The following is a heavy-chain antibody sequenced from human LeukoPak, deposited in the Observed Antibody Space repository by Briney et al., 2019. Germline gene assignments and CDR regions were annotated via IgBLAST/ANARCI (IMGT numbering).Heavy chain of an antibody. Sequence: ASVKVSCKASGYTFTSYGISWGRQAPGQGLEGMGWISAYNGNKNYAQKVQGRVTITTDTSTSTAYMELRSRSSDDTAVYYCARDVLRFLEWSPDRFDIWGQGTMVTVSS. D-gene: IGHD3-3*01. CDR1: GYTFTSYG. CDR3: ARDVLRFLEWSPDRFDI. V-gene: IGHV1-18*01. J-gene: IGHJ3*02. CDR2: ISAYNGNK.